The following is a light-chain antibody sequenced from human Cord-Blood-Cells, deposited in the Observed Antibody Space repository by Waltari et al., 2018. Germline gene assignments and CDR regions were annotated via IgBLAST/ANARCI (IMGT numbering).Light chain of an antibody. CDR3: QQRSNWLT. CDR2: DAS. Sequence: EIVLTQSPATLSLSPGERATLSCRASQSVSSYLAWYQQKPGQAPRLLNYDASNRATGIPARFRGSGSGTDFTITISSLEPEDFAVYYCQQRSNWLTFGGGTKVEIK. CDR1: QSVSSY. J-gene: IGKJ4*01. V-gene: IGKV3-11*01.